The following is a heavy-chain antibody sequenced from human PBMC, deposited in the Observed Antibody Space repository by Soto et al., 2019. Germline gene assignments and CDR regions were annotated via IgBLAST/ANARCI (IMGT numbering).Heavy chain of an antibody. J-gene: IGHJ5*02. Sequence: LTLSINFSILWLGNDKMRVTWVRQLPWKALEWLALIDWEDDKYYSSSLKTRLTISKDTSRNRVVLKLTNMDPADTATYYCARTLYGSERRVFAPLVPGIKVTVSS. CDR3: ARTLYGSERRVFAP. CDR2: IDWEDDK. V-gene: IGHV2-70*13. CDR1: ILWLGNDKMR. D-gene: IGHD3-10*01.